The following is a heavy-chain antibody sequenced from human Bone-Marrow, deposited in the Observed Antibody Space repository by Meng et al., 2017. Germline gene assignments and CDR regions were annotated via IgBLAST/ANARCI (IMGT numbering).Heavy chain of an antibody. Sequence: EVQVVEAGGGVVKPGGYLRLSCVASGLSFTDAWMSWVRQASGKGLEWVGRIERKRDGGTTDYAAPVKGRFTISRDDSKNTLYLQMNSLISEDTAVYFCATGAAAADHWGQGTLVTVSS. CDR3: ATGAAAADH. CDR2: IERKRDGGTT. CDR1: GLSFTDAW. D-gene: IGHD6-13*01. J-gene: IGHJ4*02. V-gene: IGHV3-15*04.